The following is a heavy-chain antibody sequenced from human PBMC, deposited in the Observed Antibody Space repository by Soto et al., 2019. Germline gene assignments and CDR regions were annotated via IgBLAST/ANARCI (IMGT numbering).Heavy chain of an antibody. J-gene: IGHJ5*02. D-gene: IGHD6-19*01. V-gene: IGHV4-34*01. CDR2: INHSGST. CDR3: KGYSSGWDHLRYNWVDT. CDR1: GGSFSGYY. Sequence: SETLSLTCAVYGGSFSGYYWSWIRQPPGKGLEWIGEINHSGSTNYNPSLKSRVTISVDTSKNQFSLKLSSVTAADTAVYYCKGYSSGWDHLRYNWVDTWGQGTLVIVSS.